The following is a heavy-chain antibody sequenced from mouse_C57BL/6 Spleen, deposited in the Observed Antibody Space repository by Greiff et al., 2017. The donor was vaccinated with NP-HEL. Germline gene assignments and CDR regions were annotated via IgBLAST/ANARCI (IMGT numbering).Heavy chain of an antibody. V-gene: IGHV1-82*01. CDR3: ARRGGGNYFDY. Sequence: QVQLQQSGPELVKPGASVKISCKASGYAFSSSWMNWVKQRPGKGLEWIGRIYPGDGDTNYNGKFKGKATLTADKSSSTAYMQLSSLTSEDSAVYFWARRGGGNYFDYWGQGTTLTVSS. CDR2: IYPGDGDT. J-gene: IGHJ2*01. CDR1: GYAFSSSW.